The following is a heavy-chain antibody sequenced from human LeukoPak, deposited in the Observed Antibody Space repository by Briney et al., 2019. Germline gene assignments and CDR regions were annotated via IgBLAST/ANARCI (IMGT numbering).Heavy chain of an antibody. V-gene: IGHV3-48*03. Sequence: GGSLRLSCVASGFTFSSYEMNWVRQAPGKGLEWVSYISNSGSTIYYADSMKGRFTISRDNAENSLYLQMNSLRAEDTAVYYCASQALLWFGEFLPLDYWGQGTLVTVSS. D-gene: IGHD3-10*01. J-gene: IGHJ4*02. CDR3: ASQALLWFGEFLPLDY. CDR2: ISNSGSTI. CDR1: GFTFSSYE.